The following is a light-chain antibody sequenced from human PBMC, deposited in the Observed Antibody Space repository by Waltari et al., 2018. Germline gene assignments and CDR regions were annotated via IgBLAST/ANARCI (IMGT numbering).Light chain of an antibody. Sequence: AIQMTQSPSSLSAYVGDRVTISCRASQGIGNDLGWYQQKPGTAPKLLIYAASTLQSGVPSRFSGSGSGTDFTLTISSLQPEDFATYYCLQDYKYPRTFGQGTKVEIK. J-gene: IGKJ1*01. CDR2: AAS. CDR1: QGIGND. V-gene: IGKV1-6*02. CDR3: LQDYKYPRT.